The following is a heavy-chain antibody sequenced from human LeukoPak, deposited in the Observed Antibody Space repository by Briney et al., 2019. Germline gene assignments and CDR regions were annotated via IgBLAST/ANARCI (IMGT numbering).Heavy chain of an antibody. CDR3: ARLDSSQFDY. J-gene: IGHJ4*02. CDR2: IIPIFGTA. V-gene: IGHV1-69*13. D-gene: IGHD6-13*01. Sequence: ASVNVSCKASGYTFTGYYMHWVRQAPGQGLEWMGGIIPIFGTANYAQKFQGRVTITADESTSTAYMELSSLRSEDTAVYYCARLDSSQFDYWGQGTLVTVSS. CDR1: GYTFTGYY.